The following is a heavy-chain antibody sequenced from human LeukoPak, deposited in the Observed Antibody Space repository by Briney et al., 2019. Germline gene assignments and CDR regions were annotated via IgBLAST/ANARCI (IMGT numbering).Heavy chain of an antibody. D-gene: IGHD6-13*01. CDR1: GFSLSTSGMR. Sequence: ESGPALVKPTQTLTLTCTFSGFSLSTSGMRVSWIRQPPGKALEWLARIDWDDDKFYSTSLKTRLTISKDTSKNQVVLTMTNMDPVDTATYYCARYSSSEYYFDYWGQGTLVTVSS. CDR3: ARYSSSEYYFDY. CDR2: IDWDDDK. J-gene: IGHJ4*02. V-gene: IGHV2-70*04.